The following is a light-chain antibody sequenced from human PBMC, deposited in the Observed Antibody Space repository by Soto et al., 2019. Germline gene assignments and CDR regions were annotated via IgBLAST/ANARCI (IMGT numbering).Light chain of an antibody. Sequence: EVVLTQSPATLSLSPGERATLSCRASQNIRTFLDLYQQKPGQAPRPLIYGPSNRATGIPARFSGSGSGTDFTLTISSLESEDFAVYYCQQQSHWPPGTFGQGTRVEI. CDR3: QQQSHWPPGT. V-gene: IGKV3-11*01. CDR2: GPS. J-gene: IGKJ1*01. CDR1: QNIRTF.